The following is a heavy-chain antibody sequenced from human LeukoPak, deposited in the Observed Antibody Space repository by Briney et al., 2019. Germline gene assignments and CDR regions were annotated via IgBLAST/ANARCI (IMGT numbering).Heavy chain of an antibody. CDR3: ARDSRYCSSTSCSISDH. CDR2: INPNSGST. D-gene: IGHD2-2*01. V-gene: IGHV1-2*02. CDR1: GYTFTGYY. Sequence: ASVKVSCKTSGYTFTGYYMHWVRQAPGQGLEWMGWINPNSGSTNFAQKFLGRVTMTRDTSISTAYMELSRLRSDDTAVYFCARDSRYCSSTSCSISDHWGQGTLVTVSS. J-gene: IGHJ4*02.